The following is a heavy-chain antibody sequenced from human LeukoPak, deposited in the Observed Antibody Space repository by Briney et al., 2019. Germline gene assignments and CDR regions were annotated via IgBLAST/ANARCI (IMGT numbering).Heavy chain of an antibody. Sequence: PSETLSLTCTVSGGSISSYYWSWIRQPPGKGLEWIGYIYYSGSTNYNPSLKSRVTISVDTSKNQFSLKLSSVTAADTAVYYCARAAGVMHYYDSSGYYYYFDYWGQGTLVTVSS. CDR2: IYYSGST. V-gene: IGHV4-59*01. CDR1: GGSISSYY. D-gene: IGHD3-22*01. CDR3: ARAAGVMHYYDSSGYYYYFDY. J-gene: IGHJ4*02.